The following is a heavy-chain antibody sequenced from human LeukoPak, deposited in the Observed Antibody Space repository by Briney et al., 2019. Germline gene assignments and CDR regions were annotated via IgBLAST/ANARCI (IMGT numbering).Heavy chain of an antibody. Sequence: ASVKVSCQASGYTFTGYYMHWVRQAPGHGLEWMGWINSNSGATHDAQKFQGRVTMTRDTSISTAYMELSRRRSDDTAVYYCARDRGYSGYDYWGQGTLVTVSS. CDR2: INSNSGAT. V-gene: IGHV1-2*02. CDR3: ARDRGYSGYDY. J-gene: IGHJ4*02. D-gene: IGHD5-12*01. CDR1: GYTFTGYY.